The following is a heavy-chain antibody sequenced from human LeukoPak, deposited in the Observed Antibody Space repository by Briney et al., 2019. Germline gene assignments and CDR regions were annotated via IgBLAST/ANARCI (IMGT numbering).Heavy chain of an antibody. V-gene: IGHV3-30*02. Sequence: PGGSLRLSCAASGFTFSAYAMHWVRQAPGKGLEWVAFIRLSGSTKNYGDSVKGRFTISRDNSKNTLYLEMNSLRSEDTAVYYCAKTGDGYYFDYWGQGTLVTVSS. CDR3: AKTGDGYYFDY. D-gene: IGHD7-27*01. CDR2: IRLSGSTK. J-gene: IGHJ4*02. CDR1: GFTFSAYA.